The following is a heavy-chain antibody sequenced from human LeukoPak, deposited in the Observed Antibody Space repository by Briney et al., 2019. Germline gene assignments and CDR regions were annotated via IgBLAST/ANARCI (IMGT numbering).Heavy chain of an antibody. D-gene: IGHD2-15*01. J-gene: IGHJ5*02. CDR3: ATPLSLGYWSGGSCYGRSARFDS. CDR1: GGSISSSNW. Sequence: SGTLSLTCAVSGGSISSSNWRCWVRPPPGKLQELVGHNYNSGSTNYNPSLKSRATISVANYKNQSPMQLTFTTAAATAVYSSATPLSLGYWSGGSCYGRSARFDSWGQGTLVTVSP. CDR2: NYNSGST. V-gene: IGHV4-4*02.